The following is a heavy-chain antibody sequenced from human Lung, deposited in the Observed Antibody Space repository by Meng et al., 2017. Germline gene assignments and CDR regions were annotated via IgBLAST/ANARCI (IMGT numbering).Heavy chain of an antibody. CDR3: ARDEDISAAGKLFGDY. D-gene: IGHD6-13*01. V-gene: IGHV1-2*06. Sequence: VECGAEVNKPGASVQVSCKASGYTFPDYWLHWVRRAPGQGLEWMGRINPKSGDTHYAQRFQGRVTMTGDTSISTAYMELSGLRSDDTAMYYCARDEDISAAGKLFGDYWGQGTLVTVSS. CDR2: INPKSGDT. CDR1: GYTFPDYW. J-gene: IGHJ4*02.